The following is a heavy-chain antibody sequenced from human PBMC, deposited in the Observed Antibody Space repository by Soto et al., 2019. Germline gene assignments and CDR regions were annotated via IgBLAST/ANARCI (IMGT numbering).Heavy chain of an antibody. CDR3: AKTPTVWGSVWKGYFDY. D-gene: IGHD7-27*01. V-gene: IGHV1-18*01. Sequence: QVQLVQSGAEVKKPGASVKVSCKASGYTFTSYGISWVRQAPGQGLEWMGWISAYNGNTNYAQKLQGRVTMTTDTSTSTAYMELRSLRSDDTAVYYCAKTPTVWGSVWKGYFDYWGQGTLVTVSS. CDR1: GYTFTSYG. CDR2: ISAYNGNT. J-gene: IGHJ4*02.